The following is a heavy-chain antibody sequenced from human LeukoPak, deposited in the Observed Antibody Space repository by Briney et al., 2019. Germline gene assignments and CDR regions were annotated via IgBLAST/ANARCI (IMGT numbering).Heavy chain of an antibody. J-gene: IGHJ4*02. CDR1: GGTFSNYA. CDR2: IIPIFGSA. V-gene: IGHV1-69*05. CDR3: VRALALGYRDY. D-gene: IGHD2-15*01. Sequence: SVKVSCKASGGTFSNYAINWLRQAPGQGLEWMGRIIPIFGSANYAQKFQDSVTITTDESTSTAYMELSSLRSDDTGVYYCVRALALGYRDYWGQGTLVTVSS.